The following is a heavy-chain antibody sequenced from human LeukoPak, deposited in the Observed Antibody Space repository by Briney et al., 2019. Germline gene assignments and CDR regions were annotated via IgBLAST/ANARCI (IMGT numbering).Heavy chain of an antibody. CDR2: ITLSGST. V-gene: IGHV4-34*01. CDR3: ARGFHTDHTNYFDP. CDR1: GGSFSDYY. D-gene: IGHD1-1*01. J-gene: IGHJ5*02. Sequence: SETLSLTCAIYGGSFSDYYWSWIRQPPGKGLEWIGEITLSGSTNYNPSLKSRVTISLERSKNQFSLKLTSVTAADTAVYYCARGFHTDHTNYFDPWGQGTLVTVSP.